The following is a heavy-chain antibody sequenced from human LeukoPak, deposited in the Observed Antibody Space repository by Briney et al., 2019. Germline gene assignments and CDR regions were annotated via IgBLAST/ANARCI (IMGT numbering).Heavy chain of an antibody. CDR1: GDSVSSNSAA. J-gene: IGHJ4*02. CDR2: TYYRSKWYN. V-gene: IGHV6-1*01. Sequence: QTLSLTCAISGDSVSSNSAAWDWIRQSPSRGLEWLGRTYYRSKWYNDYAVSVKSRITINPDTSKNQFYLQLNSVTPEDTAVYYCAREILPSYYYGSGNIDYWGQGTLVTVSS. D-gene: IGHD3-10*01. CDR3: AREILPSYYYGSGNIDY.